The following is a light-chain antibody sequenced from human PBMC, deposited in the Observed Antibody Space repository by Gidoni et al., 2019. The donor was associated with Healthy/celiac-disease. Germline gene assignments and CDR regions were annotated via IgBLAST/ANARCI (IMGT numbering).Light chain of an antibody. V-gene: IGKV3-11*01. Sequence: EIMLTQSPATLSLSPGERATLSCRASQSVSSYLAWYQQKPGQAPRLLIYDASHRSTGTPARFSGSGSGTDFTLTISSLEPEYFAIYYCQQRSYWDTFXGXTKVEIK. CDR1: QSVSSY. CDR2: DAS. J-gene: IGKJ4*01. CDR3: QQRSYWDT.